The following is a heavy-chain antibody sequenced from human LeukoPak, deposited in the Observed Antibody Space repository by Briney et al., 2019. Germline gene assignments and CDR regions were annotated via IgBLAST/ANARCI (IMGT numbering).Heavy chain of an antibody. Sequence: SETLSLTCTVSGGSISSYCWSWVRQPPGKGLEWIGYIYYSGSTNYNPSLKSRVTISVDTSKNQFSLKLSSVTAADTAVYYCARDSIEYSSSPGSFDYWGQGTLVTVSS. J-gene: IGHJ4*02. CDR2: IYYSGST. CDR1: GGSISSYC. CDR3: ARDSIEYSSSPGSFDY. V-gene: IGHV4-59*01. D-gene: IGHD6-6*01.